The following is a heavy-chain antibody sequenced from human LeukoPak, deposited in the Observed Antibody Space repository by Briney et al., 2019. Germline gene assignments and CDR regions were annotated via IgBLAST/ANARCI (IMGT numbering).Heavy chain of an antibody. CDR2: ISGSGAST. CDR1: GFTFSSYA. Sequence: GGSLRLSCAASGFTFSSYAMSWVRQAPGKGLEWVSVISGSGASTFYADSVKGRFSISRDNSKNTLYLQMNSLRAEDTAVYYCAKVSLESLYGGGYFDYWGQGTLVTVSS. CDR3: AKVSLESLYGGGYFDY. V-gene: IGHV3-23*01. D-gene: IGHD1-1*01. J-gene: IGHJ4*02.